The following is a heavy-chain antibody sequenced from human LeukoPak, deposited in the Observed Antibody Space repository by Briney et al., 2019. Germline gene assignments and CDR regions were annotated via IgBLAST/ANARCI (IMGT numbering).Heavy chain of an antibody. CDR2: IYHDGNT. CDR1: GGSINCGDW. Sequence: SETLSLTCGVSGGSINCGDWWTWVRQPPGKGLEWIGEIYHDGNTYYNPSLESRVTISVDKSKNQFSLTLSSVTAADTAVYYCASNQGMGAYFDSWGQGTLVTVSS. J-gene: IGHJ4*02. V-gene: IGHV4-4*02. D-gene: IGHD1-26*01. CDR3: ASNQGMGAYFDS.